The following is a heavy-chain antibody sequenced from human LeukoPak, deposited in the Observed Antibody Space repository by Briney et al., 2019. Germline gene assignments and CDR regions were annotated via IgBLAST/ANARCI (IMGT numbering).Heavy chain of an antibody. CDR3: ARDGAMITFGGVIVHAEYFQH. D-gene: IGHD3-16*02. V-gene: IGHV1-46*01. J-gene: IGHJ1*01. CDR1: GYTFTSYY. CDR2: INPSGGST. Sequence: ASVKVSCKASGYTFTSYYMHWVRQAPGQGLEWMGIINPSGGSTSYAQKFQGRVTMTRDTSTSTVYMELSSLRSEDTAVYYCARDGAMITFGGVIVHAEYFQHWGQGTLVTVSS.